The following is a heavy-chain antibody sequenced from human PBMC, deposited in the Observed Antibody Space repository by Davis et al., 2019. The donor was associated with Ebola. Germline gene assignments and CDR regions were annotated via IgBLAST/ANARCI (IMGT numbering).Heavy chain of an antibody. J-gene: IGHJ4*02. D-gene: IGHD2-15*01. Sequence: AASVKVSCKASGYTFTSYAMHWVRQAPGQRLEWMGWINAGNGNTKYSQKFQGWVTMTRDTSISTAYMELSRLRSDDTAVYYCARGGYCSGGSCYFFDYWGQGTLVTVSS. CDR3: ARGGYCSGGSCYFFDY. CDR1: GYTFTSYA. V-gene: IGHV1-3*01. CDR2: INAGNGNT.